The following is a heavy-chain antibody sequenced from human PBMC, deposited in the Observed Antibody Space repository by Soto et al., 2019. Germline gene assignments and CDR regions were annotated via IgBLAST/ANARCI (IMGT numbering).Heavy chain of an antibody. D-gene: IGHD3-10*01. V-gene: IGHV4-34*01. CDR2: INHSGST. Sequence: QVQLQQWGAGLLKPSETLSLTCAVYGGSFSAYYWSWIRQPPGKGLEWIGEINHSGSTNYNPSLKSRVTLSVDPSKNQFSLKLSSVTAADTAVYYCASGSAVNWYFDLWGRGPLVTVSS. CDR3: ASGSAVNWYFDL. J-gene: IGHJ2*01. CDR1: GGSFSAYY.